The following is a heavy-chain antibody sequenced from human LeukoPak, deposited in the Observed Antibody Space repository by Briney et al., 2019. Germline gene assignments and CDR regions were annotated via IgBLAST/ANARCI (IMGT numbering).Heavy chain of an antibody. Sequence: ASVKVSCKASGYTFTSYYMHWVRQAPGQGLEWMGIINPSGGSTSYAQKFQGRVTMTRDTSTSTVYMELGSLRSEDTAVYYCARSYPYCSSTSCYHRAYFDYWGQGTLVTVSS. CDR3: ARSYPYCSSTSCYHRAYFDY. J-gene: IGHJ4*02. CDR1: GYTFTSYY. V-gene: IGHV1-46*01. D-gene: IGHD2-2*01. CDR2: INPSGGST.